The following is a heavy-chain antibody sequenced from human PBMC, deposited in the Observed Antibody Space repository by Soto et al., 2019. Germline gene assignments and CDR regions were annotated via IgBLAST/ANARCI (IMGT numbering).Heavy chain of an antibody. CDR2: IYYSGST. D-gene: IGHD6-13*01. CDR3: ARVRWDSRIYYYYGMDV. J-gene: IGHJ6*02. CDR1: GGSISSGDYY. Sequence: SETLSLTCTVSGGSISSGDYYWSWIRQPPGKGLEWIGYIYYSGSTYYNPSLKSRVTISVDTSKNQFSLKLSSVTAADTAVYYCARVRWDSRIYYYYGMDVWGQGTTVTVSS. V-gene: IGHV4-30-4*02.